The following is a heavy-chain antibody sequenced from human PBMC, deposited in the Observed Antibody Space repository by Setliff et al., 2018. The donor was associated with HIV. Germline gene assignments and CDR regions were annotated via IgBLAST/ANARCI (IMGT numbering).Heavy chain of an antibody. J-gene: IGHJ4*02. CDR2: IHYNERT. CDR3: ARGRRSSGWYVYH. V-gene: IGHV4-39*01. D-gene: IGHD6-19*01. Sequence: SETLSLTCTVSGGSASNSRYYWAWIRQPPGKGLEYIGSIHYNERTYYNPSLKSRVAISIDTSKNQFSLKLSSVTAADTAVYYCARGRRSSGWYVYHWGQGTLVTVSS. CDR1: GGSASNSRYY.